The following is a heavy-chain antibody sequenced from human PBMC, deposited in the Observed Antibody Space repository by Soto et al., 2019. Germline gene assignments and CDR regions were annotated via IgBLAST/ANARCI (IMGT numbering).Heavy chain of an antibody. J-gene: IGHJ4*02. CDR3: ARSDSNYRSAYYFDY. CDR1: GFTFSDYY. V-gene: IGHV3-11*06. CDR2: ISSSSSYT. D-gene: IGHD4-4*01. Sequence: GGSLRLSCAASGFTFSDYYMSWIRQAPGKGLEWVSYISSSSSYTNYADSVKGRFTISRDNAKNSLYLQMNSLRAEDTAVYYCARSDSNYRSAYYFDYWGRGTLVTVSS.